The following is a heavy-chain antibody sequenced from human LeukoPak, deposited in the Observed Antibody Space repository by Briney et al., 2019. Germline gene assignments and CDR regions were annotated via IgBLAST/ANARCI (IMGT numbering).Heavy chain of an antibody. CDR3: AKVSPVAATVRYFDY. J-gene: IGHJ4*02. CDR2: ISWNSVDI. CDR1: GFTFSSYS. D-gene: IGHD6-19*01. Sequence: PGGSLRLSCAASGFTFSSYSMNWVRQAPGKGLEWVSSISWNSVDIGYADSVKGRFTISRDNARNSLCLQMNSLRDEDTALYYCAKVSPVAATVRYFDYWGQGTLVTVSS. V-gene: IGHV3-9*01.